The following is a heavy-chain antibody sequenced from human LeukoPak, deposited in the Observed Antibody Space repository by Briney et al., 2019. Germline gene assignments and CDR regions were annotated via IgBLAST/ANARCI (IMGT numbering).Heavy chain of an antibody. J-gene: IGHJ6*03. V-gene: IGHV3-20*04. CDR2: INWNGGST. D-gene: IGHD3-3*01. Sequence: GRSLRLSCAASGFTASSNYMSCVRQAPGKGLEWVSGINWNGGSTGYADSVKGRSTISRDNANNSLSLQMNSLRVEDTALYYCGRGGISIFGMVIYMDVWGKGTTVTVSS. CDR1: GFTASSNY. CDR3: GRGGISIFGMVIYMDV.